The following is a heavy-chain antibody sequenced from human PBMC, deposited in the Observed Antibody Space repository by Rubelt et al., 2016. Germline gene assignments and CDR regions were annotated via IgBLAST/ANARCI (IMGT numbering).Heavy chain of an antibody. V-gene: IGHV3-43*01. CDR1: GFTFDDYT. CDR3: AKEVNGGSFDY. J-gene: IGHJ4*02. Sequence: ASGFTFDDYTMHWVRPAPGKGLEWVSLISWVCGRTYYADSVKGRFTISRDNSKNSLYLQMNSLRTEDTALSYCAKEVNGGSFDYWGQGTLVTVSS. CDR2: ISWVCGRT. D-gene: IGHD3-16*01.